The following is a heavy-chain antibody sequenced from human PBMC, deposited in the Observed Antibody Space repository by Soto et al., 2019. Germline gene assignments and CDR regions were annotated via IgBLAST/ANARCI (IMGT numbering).Heavy chain of an antibody. CDR3: AKDLRPGACAFDI. Sequence: EVQLLESGGGLVQPGGSLRLSCMASGITLNSHAMSWVRQAPGKGLEWVSIIGAGGTIYYSDSVKGRFTISKDTSKSTVYLQMNSLRADDTAVYFCAKDLRPGACAFDIWGQGTRVTVS. V-gene: IGHV3-23*01. CDR2: IIGAGGTI. J-gene: IGHJ3*02. CDR1: GITLNSHA. D-gene: IGHD3-10*01.